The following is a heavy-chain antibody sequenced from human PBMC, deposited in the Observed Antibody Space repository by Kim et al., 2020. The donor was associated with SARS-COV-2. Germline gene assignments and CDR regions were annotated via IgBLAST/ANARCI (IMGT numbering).Heavy chain of an antibody. V-gene: IGHV3-23*01. J-gene: IGHJ6*03. CDR3: AKDGGYCSSTSCYVPDYMDV. CDR2: ISGSGGST. D-gene: IGHD2-2*01. Sequence: GGSLRLSCAASGFTFSSYAMSWVRQAPGKGLEWVSAISGSGGSTYYADSVKGRFTISRDNSKNTLYLQMNSLRAEDTAVYYCAKDGGYCSSTSCYVPDYMDVWGKGTTVTVSS. CDR1: GFTFSSYA.